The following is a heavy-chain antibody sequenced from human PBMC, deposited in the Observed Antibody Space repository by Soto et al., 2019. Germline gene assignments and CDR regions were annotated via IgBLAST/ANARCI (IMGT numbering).Heavy chain of an antibody. CDR1: GDXVSSNSDA. CDR3: ARSGHGGYIAY. CDR2: TYYRSKWHN. J-gene: IGHJ4*02. V-gene: IGHV6-1*01. D-gene: IGHD3-22*01. Sequence: QXLSLTCAISGDXVSSNSDAWNWIRQSPSRGLESLGRTYYRSKWHNHYAVSVKSRITVNQDKSQDQFSLHLKSVTPQDTAVYYCARSGHGGYIAYWGQGTMGT.